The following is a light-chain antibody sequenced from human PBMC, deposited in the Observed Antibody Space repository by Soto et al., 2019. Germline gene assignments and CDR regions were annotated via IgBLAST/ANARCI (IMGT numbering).Light chain of an antibody. CDR3: QVWDSTSDHYV. J-gene: IGLJ1*01. Sequence: ELTQPPSVSVAPGQTARIPCGGDNIGSKSVYWYQQKPGQAPVVVVYDGSDRPSGIPERFSGSNSGTTATLTISRVEAGDEADYFCQVWDSTSDHYVFGAGTRSPS. CDR1: NIGSKS. V-gene: IGLV3-21*02. CDR2: DGS.